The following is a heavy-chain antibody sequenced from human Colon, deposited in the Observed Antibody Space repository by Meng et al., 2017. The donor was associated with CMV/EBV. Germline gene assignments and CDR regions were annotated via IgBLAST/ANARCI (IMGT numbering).Heavy chain of an antibody. CDR2: IYHSGST. V-gene: IGHV4-38-2*02. Sequence: GSLRLSCSVSGYSISSGYYWAWIRQPPGKGLEWIGSIYHSGSTYYNPSPKSRVTMSVDTSKNQLSLKLNSVTAAETAVYYCARGSSGFYTINYFDPWGQGALVTVSS. D-gene: IGHD2-2*02. J-gene: IGHJ5*02. CDR3: ARGSSGFYTINYFDP. CDR1: GYSISSGYY.